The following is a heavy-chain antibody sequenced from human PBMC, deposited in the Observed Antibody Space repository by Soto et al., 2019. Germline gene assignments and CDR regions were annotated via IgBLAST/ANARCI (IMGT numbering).Heavy chain of an antibody. D-gene: IGHD3-22*01. J-gene: IGHJ6*02. CDR1: GFPFSSFS. Sequence: GGSLGLPVAAFGFPFSSFSMNWVRKAPGKGLEWVSSISSSSSYIYYADSVKGRFTISRDNAKNSLYLQMNSLRAEDTAVYYCAREGYYIDYGMDVWGQGTTVTVSS. CDR2: ISSSSSYI. CDR3: AREGYYIDYGMDV. V-gene: IGHV3-21*01.